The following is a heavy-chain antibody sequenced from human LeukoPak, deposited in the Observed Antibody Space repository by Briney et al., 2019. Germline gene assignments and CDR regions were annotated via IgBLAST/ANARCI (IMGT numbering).Heavy chain of an antibody. CDR1: GFTFSSYA. Sequence: GGSLRLSCAASGFTFSSYAMSWVRQAPGKGLEWVSAISGSGGSTYYADSVKGRFTISRDNSKNTLYLQMNSLRAEDTAVYYCAKDYESRYYYGSGSYLPRALSANWFDPWGQGTLVTVSS. CDR3: AKDYESRYYYGSGSYLPRALSANWFDP. CDR2: ISGSGGST. D-gene: IGHD3-10*01. J-gene: IGHJ5*02. V-gene: IGHV3-23*01.